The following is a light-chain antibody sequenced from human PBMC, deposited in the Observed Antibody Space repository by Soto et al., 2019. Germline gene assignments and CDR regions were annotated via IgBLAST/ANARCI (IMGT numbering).Light chain of an antibody. Sequence: DIQVTQSPSTLSASVGDRVTITCRASESIKGWLAWYQQKPGKAPKLLIYDASSLETGVPSGFSGSGSGTDFTFTISSLQPENVATYYCQQHHSLPLTFGGGTKVDIK. CDR1: ESIKGW. J-gene: IGKJ4*01. V-gene: IGKV1-5*01. CDR3: QQHHSLPLT. CDR2: DAS.